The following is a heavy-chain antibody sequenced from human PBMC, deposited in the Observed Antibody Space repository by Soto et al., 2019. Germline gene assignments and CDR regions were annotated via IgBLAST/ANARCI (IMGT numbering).Heavy chain of an antibody. D-gene: IGHD6-13*01. CDR1: GFTFSSYG. CDR2: ISYDGSNK. J-gene: IGHJ4*02. CDR3: AKDWGPYSSCLWGGYFDY. Sequence: QVQLVESGGGVVQPGRSLRLSCAASGFTFSSYGMHWVRQAPGKGLEWVAVISYDGSNKYYADSVKGRFTISRDNSKNTLYLQMNSLRAEDTAVYYCAKDWGPYSSCLWGGYFDYWGQGTLVTVSS. V-gene: IGHV3-30*18.